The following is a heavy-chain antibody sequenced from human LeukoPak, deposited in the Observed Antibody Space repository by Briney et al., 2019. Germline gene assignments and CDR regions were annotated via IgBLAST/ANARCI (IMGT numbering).Heavy chain of an antibody. CDR2: IKQDGSEK. J-gene: IGHJ5*02. Sequence: GGSLRLSCAASGFIFSSYWMSWVRQAPGKGLEWVANIKQDGSEKYYVDSVKGRFTISRDNAKNSLYLQMNSLRAEDTAVYYCARDLGQYYDTSDNWFDPWGQGTLVTVSS. CDR1: GFIFSSYW. V-gene: IGHV3-7*01. D-gene: IGHD3-22*01. CDR3: ARDLGQYYDTSDNWFDP.